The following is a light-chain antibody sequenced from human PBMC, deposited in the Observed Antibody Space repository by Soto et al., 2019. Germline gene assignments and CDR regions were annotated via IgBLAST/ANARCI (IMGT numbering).Light chain of an antibody. CDR3: MQGTHWPWT. Sequence: DVVMTQSPLSLPVTLGQPASISCRSSQSLIHSDGSTYLNWFQQRPGQSPRRLIYEVSDRDSGVPDRFSGSGSGTDFTLKISRVEAEDVGVYYCMQGTHWPWTFGKGTEVAIK. J-gene: IGKJ1*01. CDR1: QSLIHSDGSTY. V-gene: IGKV2-30*02. CDR2: EVS.